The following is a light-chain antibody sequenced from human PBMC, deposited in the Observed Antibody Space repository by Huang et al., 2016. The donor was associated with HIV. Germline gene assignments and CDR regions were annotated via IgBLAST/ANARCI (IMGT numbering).Light chain of an antibody. CDR3: KQYGSSQWT. V-gene: IGKV3-20*01. J-gene: IGKJ1*01. Sequence: EIVLTHSPCTLSLSPGERATLSCRASQSVSSIYLDWYQQKPGHAPRLVFYGASSRATGIPDRFSGSGCGTGFTLTISSLEREEFAEYYCKQYGSSQWTFGQGTKVEIK. CDR2: GAS. CDR1: QSVSSIY.